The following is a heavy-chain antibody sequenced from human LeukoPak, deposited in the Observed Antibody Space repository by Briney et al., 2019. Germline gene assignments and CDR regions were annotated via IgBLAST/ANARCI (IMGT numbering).Heavy chain of an antibody. D-gene: IGHD6-19*01. J-gene: IGHJ4*02. CDR2: ISGSGGST. Sequence: GGSLRLSCSSSGFSFSTYAMTWVRQAPGMGLESVSAISGSGGSTYYADSVKGRFTISRDNSKNTLYLQMNSLRAEDTAVYYCAKIAVAGHFDYWGQGTLVTVSS. V-gene: IGHV3-23*01. CDR3: AKIAVAGHFDY. CDR1: GFSFSTYA.